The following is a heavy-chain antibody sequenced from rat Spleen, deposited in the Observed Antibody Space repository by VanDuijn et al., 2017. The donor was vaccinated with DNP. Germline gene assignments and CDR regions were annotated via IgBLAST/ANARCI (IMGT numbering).Heavy chain of an antibody. CDR1: GFSFSDYN. Sequence: EVQLVESGGGLVQPGRSLKLSCAASGFSFSDYNMAWVRQAPKKGLEWVGTISYDGTSTNYRDSVKGRFTISRDNAKSTLYLQMDSLRSEDTATYYCARPDYWGQGVMVTVSS. CDR3: ARPDY. J-gene: IGHJ2*01. CDR2: ISYDGTST. V-gene: IGHV5-7*01.